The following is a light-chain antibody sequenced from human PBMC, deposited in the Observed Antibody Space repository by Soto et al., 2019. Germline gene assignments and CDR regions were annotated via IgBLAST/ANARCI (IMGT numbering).Light chain of an antibody. J-gene: IGLJ1*01. CDR3: SSYTNINTRACV. CDR1: SSDVGGYSF. Sequence: QSALTQPASVSGSPGQSITISCTGTSSDVGGYSFVSWYQQHPGKAPKVIIYEVTDRPSGVSNRFSGSKSGNTASLTISGLQAEDEAEYYCSSYTNINTRACVFGTGTKLTVL. V-gene: IGLV2-14*01. CDR2: EVT.